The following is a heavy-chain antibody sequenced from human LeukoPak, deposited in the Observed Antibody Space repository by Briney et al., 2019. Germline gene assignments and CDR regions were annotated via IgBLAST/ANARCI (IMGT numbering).Heavy chain of an antibody. J-gene: IGHJ4*02. V-gene: IGHV3-30*02. CDR2: IRFDGSKE. CDR1: GFTVSPHG. Sequence: QTGGSLRLSCAASGFTVSPHGMHWVRQAPGKGLEWVTFIRFDGSKEYYRDSVKGRFTISRDNSKNTLYLQMNSLRTEDTAVYYCAGDFDYWGQGTQVTVSS. CDR3: AGDFDY.